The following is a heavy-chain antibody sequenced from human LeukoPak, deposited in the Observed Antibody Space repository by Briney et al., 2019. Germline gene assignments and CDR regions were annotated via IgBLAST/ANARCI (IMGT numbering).Heavy chain of an antibody. V-gene: IGHV1-46*01. CDR3: ARGTAMAIYYYYYGMDV. CDR2: INPSVGST. D-gene: IGHD5-18*01. Sequence: ASVKVSCKASGYTFTSYYMHWVRQAPGQGLEWMGIINPSVGSTSYAQKFQGRVTMTRDTSTSTVYMELSSLRSEDTAVYYCARGTAMAIYYYYYGMDVWGQGTTVTVSS. J-gene: IGHJ6*02. CDR1: GYTFTSYY.